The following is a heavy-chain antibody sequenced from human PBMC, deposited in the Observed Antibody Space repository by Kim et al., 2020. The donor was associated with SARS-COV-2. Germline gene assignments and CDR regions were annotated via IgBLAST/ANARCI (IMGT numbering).Heavy chain of an antibody. J-gene: IGHJ1*01. D-gene: IGHD3-10*01. Sequence: GGSLRLSCAASGITFSRHSMHWVRQSPGKGLEWVALISFDGSNIDYPDSVKGRFTVSRDNSENTLFLQMNNLRPEDTAVYFCAQDLAFSGIKYFQHWG. CDR2: ISFDGSNI. CDR1: GITFSRHS. V-gene: IGHV3-30*18. CDR3: AQDLAFSGIKYFQH.